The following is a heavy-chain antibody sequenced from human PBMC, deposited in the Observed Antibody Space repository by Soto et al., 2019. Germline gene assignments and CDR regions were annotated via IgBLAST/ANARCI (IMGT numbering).Heavy chain of an antibody. J-gene: IGHJ3*02. CDR1: GGSISSGDYY. CDR3: ARQQDKTYSDDFLNLDAFDI. CDR2: IYYSGST. V-gene: IGHV4-30-4*01. Sequence: SETLSLTCTVSGGSISSGDYYWSWIRQPPGKGLEWIGYIYYSGSTYYNPSLKSRVTISVDTSKNQFSLKLSSVTAADTAVYYCARQQDKTYSDDFLNLDAFDIWGQGTMVTVSS. D-gene: IGHD1-26*01.